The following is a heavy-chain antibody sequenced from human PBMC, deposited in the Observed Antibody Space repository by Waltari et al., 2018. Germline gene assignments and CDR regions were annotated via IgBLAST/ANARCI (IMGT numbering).Heavy chain of an antibody. V-gene: IGHV4-59*01. CDR1: GGSISSYY. J-gene: IGHJ3*02. CDR3: ARAYLEWELVDAFDI. CDR2: IYYSGST. D-gene: IGHD1-26*01. Sequence: QVQLQESGPGLVKPSETLSLTGPVSGGSISSYYCSWTRQPPGKGLEWIGYIYYSGSTNYNPSLKSRVTISVDTSKNQFSLKLSSVTAADTAVYYCARAYLEWELVDAFDIWGQGTMVTVSS.